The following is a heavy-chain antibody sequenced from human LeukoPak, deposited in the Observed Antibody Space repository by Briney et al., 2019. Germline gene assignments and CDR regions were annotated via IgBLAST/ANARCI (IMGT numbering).Heavy chain of an antibody. Sequence: GGSLRLSCTASGFTVATNYMNWVRQPPGKGLEWVSILYSGADTSYAASVKGRFFVSRDSSKNMLFLHVIALRRADPAGYYWARIGNHFHWYLDLWGRGTVVTVSS. V-gene: IGHV3-53*01. D-gene: IGHD1-14*01. CDR1: GFTVATNY. CDR3: ARIGNHFHWYLDL. CDR2: LYSGADT. J-gene: IGHJ2*01.